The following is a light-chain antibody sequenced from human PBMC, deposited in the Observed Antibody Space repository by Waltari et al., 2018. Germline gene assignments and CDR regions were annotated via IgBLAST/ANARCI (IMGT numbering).Light chain of an antibody. Sequence: EIVLTQSPATLSLSPGERATLSCRASQSITNYLAWYQQKRGQAPRLLISDASNRATGIPARFSGSGSGTDFTLTISGLGPEDFAVYYCQQRSNWPLLTFGGGTKVEIK. V-gene: IGKV3-11*01. CDR3: QQRSNWPLLT. J-gene: IGKJ4*01. CDR2: DAS. CDR1: QSITNY.